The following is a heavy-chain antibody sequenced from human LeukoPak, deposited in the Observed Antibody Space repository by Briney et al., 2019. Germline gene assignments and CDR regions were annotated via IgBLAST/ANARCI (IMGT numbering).Heavy chain of an antibody. CDR2: ISGSGDNT. D-gene: IGHD4-11*01. V-gene: IGHV3-23*01. J-gene: IGHJ5*01. CDR1: GFSFSSFA. CDR3: AKDLHDYGNYVGWFDS. Sequence: GGSLRLSCAASGFSFSSFAMSWVRQAPGKGLEWVSAISGSGDNTYYADSVEGRFTISRDNSKTTLFLQMNSLRAEDTAVYYCAKDLHDYGNYVGWFDSWGQGTLVTVSS.